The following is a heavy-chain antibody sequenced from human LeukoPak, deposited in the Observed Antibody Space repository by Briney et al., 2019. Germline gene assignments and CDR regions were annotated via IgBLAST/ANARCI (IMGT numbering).Heavy chain of an antibody. V-gene: IGHV3-23*01. Sequence: GGSLRLSCAASGISASRYYMSWVRQAPGQGLEWVSVISGSDGSTYYADSVKGRFTISRDNSKNTLYLQMNSLRAEDTAVFYCAKPRGEEWLVGLYDAFDIWGQGTMVTVSS. CDR2: ISGSDGST. CDR3: AKPRGEEWLVGLYDAFDI. J-gene: IGHJ3*02. D-gene: IGHD6-19*01. CDR1: GISASRYY.